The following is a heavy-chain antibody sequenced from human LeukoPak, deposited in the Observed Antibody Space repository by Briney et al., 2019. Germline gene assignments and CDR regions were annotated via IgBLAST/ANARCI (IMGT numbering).Heavy chain of an antibody. V-gene: IGHV1-2*02. Sequence: GASVKVSCKASGYTFTGYYMHWVRQAPGQGLEWMGWINPNSGSTNYAQKFQGRVTMTRDTSISTAYMELSRLRSDDTAVYYCARGATGGIAAAGTVYYFDYWGQGTLVTVSS. J-gene: IGHJ4*02. CDR1: GYTFTGYY. CDR2: INPNSGST. D-gene: IGHD6-13*01. CDR3: ARGATGGIAAAGTVYYFDY.